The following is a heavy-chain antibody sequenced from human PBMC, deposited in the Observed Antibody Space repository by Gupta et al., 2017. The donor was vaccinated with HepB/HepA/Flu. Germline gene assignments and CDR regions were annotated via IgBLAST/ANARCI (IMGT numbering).Heavy chain of an antibody. CDR3: AKDLYFWSVMDV. CDR2: IGADLKT. J-gene: IGHJ6*03. CDR1: GFTFNGYA. D-gene: IGHD3-3*01. Sequence: EIQLLESGGGLVQPGGSLRLSCEVSGFTFNGYALSWVRQAPGKGLGWVSGIGADLKTHYSESVRGRFTISRDNSKNTLYLQMNSLRAEDTAVYYCAKDLYFWSVMDVWGKGTTVTVSS. V-gene: IGHV3-23*01.